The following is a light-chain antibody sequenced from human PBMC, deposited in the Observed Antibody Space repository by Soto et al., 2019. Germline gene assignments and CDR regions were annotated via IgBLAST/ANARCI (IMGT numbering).Light chain of an antibody. J-gene: IGKJ1*01. V-gene: IGKV1-5*01. CDR1: QYISSW. CDR3: LQDYNFPRT. CDR2: DAS. Sequence: DIQMTQSPSTLSASVGDRVTITCRAGQYISSWLAWYQQKPGKAPKLLIYDASSLESGVPSTFSGSVSGTAFTLTISSLQPEDFATYYCLQDYNFPRTFGQGTKVEVK.